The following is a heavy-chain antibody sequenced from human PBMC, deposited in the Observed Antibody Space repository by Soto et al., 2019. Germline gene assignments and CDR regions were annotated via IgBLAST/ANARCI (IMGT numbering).Heavy chain of an antibody. CDR3: ARLFAGAAGNWYFDL. CDR2: ITHSGGI. J-gene: IGHJ2*01. V-gene: IGHV4-34*01. CDR1: GGSFSGYY. Sequence: QVQLQQCGAGLLKPSETLSLTCAVYGGSFSGYYWSWVRQPPGKGLEWIGEITHSGGINYNPSLKSRCTMSLDTPKNQFSLRLNSVSDAYTAVYYCARLFAGAAGNWYFDLWGRGTLVTVSS. D-gene: IGHD1-1*01.